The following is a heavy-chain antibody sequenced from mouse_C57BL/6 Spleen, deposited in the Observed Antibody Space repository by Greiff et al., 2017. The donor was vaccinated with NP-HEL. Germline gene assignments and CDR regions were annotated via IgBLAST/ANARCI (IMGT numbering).Heavy chain of an antibody. Sequence: QVQLQQSGAELVKPGASVKMSCTASGYTFTSYWITWVKQRPGQGLEWIGDIYPGSGSTNYNEKFKSKATLTVDTSSSTAYMQLSSLTSEDSAVYYCARHGYAMDYWGQGTSVTVSS. J-gene: IGHJ4*01. CDR1: GYTFTSYW. V-gene: IGHV1-55*01. CDR2: IYPGSGST. CDR3: ARHGYAMDY.